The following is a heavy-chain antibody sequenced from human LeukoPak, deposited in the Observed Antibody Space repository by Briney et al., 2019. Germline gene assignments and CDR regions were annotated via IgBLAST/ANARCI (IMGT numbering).Heavy chain of an antibody. CDR3: ARDGEYCGGDCSPRWYFDL. D-gene: IGHD2-21*02. CDR2: ISSNGGTT. Sequence: GGSLRLSCAASGFTFSSYAMHWVRQAPGKGLEYVSAISSNGGTTYYANSVKGRFTLSRDNSKNTLYLQTGSLRAEDMAVYYCARDGEYCGGDCSPRWYFDLWGRGTLVTVSS. J-gene: IGHJ2*01. CDR1: GFTFSSYA. V-gene: IGHV3-64*01.